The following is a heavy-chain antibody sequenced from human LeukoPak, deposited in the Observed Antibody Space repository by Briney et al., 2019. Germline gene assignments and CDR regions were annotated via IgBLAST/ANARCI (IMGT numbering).Heavy chain of an antibody. V-gene: IGHV1-69*06. Sequence: SVKVSCKASGGTFSSYAISWVRQAPGQGLEWMGGIIPIFGTANYAQKFQGRVTITADKSTSTAYMELSSLRSEDTAVYYCASVRGYSYGPTAFDYWGQGTLVTVSS. D-gene: IGHD5-18*01. CDR2: IIPIFGTA. J-gene: IGHJ4*02. CDR3: ASVRGYSYGPTAFDY. CDR1: GGTFSSYA.